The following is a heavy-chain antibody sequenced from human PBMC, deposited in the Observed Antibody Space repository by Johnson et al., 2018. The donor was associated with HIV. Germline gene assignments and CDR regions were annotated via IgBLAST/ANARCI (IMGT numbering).Heavy chain of an antibody. CDR1: GFTFSSYA. Sequence: QVQLVESGGGVVQPGRSLRLSCAASGFTFSSYAMYWVRQAPGKGLEWVAVISYDGSKKYYADSVRGRFTISKDNAKKTLYLQMNSRRAEDTAVYYCARDADIVATIGEAFDIWGQGTMVTVSS. CDR3: ARDADIVATIGEAFDI. J-gene: IGHJ3*02. CDR2: ISYDGSKK. D-gene: IGHD5-12*01. V-gene: IGHV3-30*04.